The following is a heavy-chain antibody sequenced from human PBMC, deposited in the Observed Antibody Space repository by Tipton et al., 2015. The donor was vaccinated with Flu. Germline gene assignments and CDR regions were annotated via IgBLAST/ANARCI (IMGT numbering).Heavy chain of an antibody. CDR2: INHSGST. V-gene: IGHV4-34*01. Sequence: TLSLTCAVYGGSFSGYYWSWIRQPPGKGLEWIGEINHSGSTNYNPSLKSRVTISVDTSKNQFSLKLSSVTAADTAVYYCARRDYSNYVSEPRNWFDPWGQGALVTVPS. D-gene: IGHD4-11*01. CDR1: GGSFSGYY. J-gene: IGHJ5*02. CDR3: ARRDYSNYVSEPRNWFDP.